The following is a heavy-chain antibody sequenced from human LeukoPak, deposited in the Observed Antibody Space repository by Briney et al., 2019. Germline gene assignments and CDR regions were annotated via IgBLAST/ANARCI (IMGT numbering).Heavy chain of an antibody. D-gene: IGHD6-19*01. CDR1: GFTFSSYA. V-gene: IGHV3-30*04. CDR3: ASLRIAVAGNFDY. CDR2: ISYGGSNK. J-gene: IGHJ4*02. Sequence: SGGSLRLSCAASGFTFSSYAMHWVRQAPGKGLEWVAVISYGGSNKYYADSVKGRFTISRDNSKNTLYLQMNSLRAEDTAVYYCASLRIAVAGNFDYWGQGTLVTVSS.